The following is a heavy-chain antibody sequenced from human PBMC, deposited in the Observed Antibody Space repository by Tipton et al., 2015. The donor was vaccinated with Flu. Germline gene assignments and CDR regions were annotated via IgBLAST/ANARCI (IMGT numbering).Heavy chain of an antibody. V-gene: IGHV4-59*01. Sequence: TLSLTCSVSGGSINSYFWNWIRQAPGKGLEWIGNVYYSGSTDYNPTLKGRVSMSLGSSKNQFTLELSSVTAADTAVYFCARDSAVVPRALDYWGQGILVTVSS. CDR1: GGSINSYF. CDR3: ARDSAVVPRALDY. CDR2: VYYSGST. J-gene: IGHJ4*02. D-gene: IGHD2-15*01.